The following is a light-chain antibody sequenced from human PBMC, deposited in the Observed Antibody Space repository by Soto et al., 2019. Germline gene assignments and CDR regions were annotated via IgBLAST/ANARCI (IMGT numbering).Light chain of an antibody. J-gene: IGKJ4*01. V-gene: IGKV3-15*01. CDR3: QQYYDYPPLI. CDR1: RIITRK. CDR2: GAS. Sequence: EIVMTQSPATLSVSPGERATLSCRASRIITRKLAWYQQKPGQAPRLLISGASTRATGIPARFSGSGSGTEFTLTISSLQSEDFAVYFCQQYYDYPPLIFGGGTKVEIK.